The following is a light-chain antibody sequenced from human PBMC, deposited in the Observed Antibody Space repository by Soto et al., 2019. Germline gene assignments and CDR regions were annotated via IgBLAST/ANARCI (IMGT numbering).Light chain of an antibody. CDR2: DAS. V-gene: IGKV3-11*01. CDR1: QSVSNQ. Sequence: EIVLTQSPVTLSLSPGERATLSCRASQSVSNQLAWYQQKPGQAPRLLIYDASRRVTGIPPRFSGSGSGTDFTLTISSLEPEDFAVYYCQQRSNWPWTFGQGTKVDIK. J-gene: IGKJ1*01. CDR3: QQRSNWPWT.